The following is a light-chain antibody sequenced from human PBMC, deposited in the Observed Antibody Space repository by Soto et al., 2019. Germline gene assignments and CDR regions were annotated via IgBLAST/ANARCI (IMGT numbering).Light chain of an antibody. CDR2: GAS. CDR1: QSVSSK. CDR3: QHYSTWLWT. V-gene: IGKV3-15*01. J-gene: IGKJ1*01. Sequence: EIVMTQSPATLSVSPGERATLSCRASQSVSSKLAWYQQKPGQGPRLLMYGASTRATGIPDRFSASGSGTEFTLTISSLQSEDFAVYYCQHYSTWLWTFGQGTKVEIK.